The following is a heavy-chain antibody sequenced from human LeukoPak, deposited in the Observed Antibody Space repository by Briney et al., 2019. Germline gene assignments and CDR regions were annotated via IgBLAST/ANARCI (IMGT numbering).Heavy chain of an antibody. Sequence: ASVKVSCKASGYTFTSYAMHWVRQAPGQRLEWMGWINAGNGNTKYSQKFQGRVTITRDTSASTAYMELSSLRSEDTAVYYCARGGNRIFRWFDPWGQGTLVTVSS. CDR3: ARGGNRIFRWFDP. D-gene: IGHD1-14*01. V-gene: IGHV1-3*01. CDR2: INAGNGNT. CDR1: GYTFTSYA. J-gene: IGHJ5*02.